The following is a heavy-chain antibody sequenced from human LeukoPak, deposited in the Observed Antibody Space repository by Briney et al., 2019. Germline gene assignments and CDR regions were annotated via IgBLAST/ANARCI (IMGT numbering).Heavy chain of an antibody. J-gene: IGHJ4*02. D-gene: IGHD1-7*01. Sequence: TSETLSLTCTVSGGSISTSDYYWGWIRQPPGKGLEWIGSIYYSGNTYYNPSLKSRVTISVDTSKNQFSLRLSSVTAADTAVYYCARHVPYNWNFMYYFDYWGQGTLVTVSS. CDR3: ARHVPYNWNFMYYFDY. CDR1: GGSISTSDYY. V-gene: IGHV4-39*01. CDR2: IYYSGNT.